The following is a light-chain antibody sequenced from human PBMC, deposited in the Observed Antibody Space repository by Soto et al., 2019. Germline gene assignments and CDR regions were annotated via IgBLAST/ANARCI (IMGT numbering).Light chain of an antibody. CDR3: QVWDSRSDHVV. V-gene: IGLV3-21*02. CDR2: DDS. J-gene: IGLJ2*01. CDR1: NIGSKS. Sequence: SYELTQPPSVSVAPGQTARITCGGNNIGSKSVHWYQQKPGQAPVLVVYDDSDWPSGIPERLSGSNSGDTATLTISRVEVGDEADYYCQVWDSRSDHVVFGGGTKLTVL.